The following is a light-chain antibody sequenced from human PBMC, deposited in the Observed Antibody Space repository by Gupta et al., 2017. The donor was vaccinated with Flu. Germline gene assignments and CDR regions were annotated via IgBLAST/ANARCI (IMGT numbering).Light chain of an antibody. Sequence: DIQMTQSPSSLSASVGDRVTITCRASQSISSYLHWYQQKPGKAPKLLIYAASRVKSGVPSRFSGSGSGTDFTLTISRLQPEDFANYYCQQSDSTSWTFGPGTKVDIK. CDR1: QSISSY. CDR3: QQSDSTSWT. J-gene: IGKJ3*01. CDR2: AAS. V-gene: IGKV1-39*01.